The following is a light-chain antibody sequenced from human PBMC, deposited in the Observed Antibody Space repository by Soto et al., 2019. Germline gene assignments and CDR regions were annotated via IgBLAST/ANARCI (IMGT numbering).Light chain of an antibody. CDR2: DVS. CDR1: SSDVGAYNS. Sequence: QSVLTQPASVSGSPGQSITISCTGTSSDVGAYNSVAWYQHNPGKAPKLMIYDVSNRPSGVSSRFSGSKSANTASLSISGLQVDDEADYYCSSYTSSSPLVFGPGTKLPVL. J-gene: IGLJ1*01. CDR3: SSYTSSSPLV. V-gene: IGLV2-14*01.